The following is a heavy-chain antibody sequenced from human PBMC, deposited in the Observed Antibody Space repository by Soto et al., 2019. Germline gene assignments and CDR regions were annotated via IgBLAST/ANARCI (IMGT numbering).Heavy chain of an antibody. CDR2: INAGNGNT. D-gene: IGHD4-4*01. V-gene: IGHV1-3*01. Sequence: QVQLVQSGAEVKKPGASVKVSCKASGYTFTSYAMHWVRQAPGQRLEWMGWINAGNGNTKYSQKFQGRVTITRDTSASTAYMELSSLRSEDTAVYYCAIARTTVTTHHFDYWGQGTLVTVSS. CDR3: AIARTTVTTHHFDY. J-gene: IGHJ4*02. CDR1: GYTFTSYA.